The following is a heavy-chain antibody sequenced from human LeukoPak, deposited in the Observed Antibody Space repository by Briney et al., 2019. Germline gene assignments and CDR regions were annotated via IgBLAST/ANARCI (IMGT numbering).Heavy chain of an antibody. CDR1: GFTFSSYA. J-gene: IGHJ4*02. Sequence: GGPLRLSCAASGFTFSSYAMSWVRQAPGKGLEWVSAISGSGGSTYYADSVKGRFTISRDNSKNTLYLQMNSLRAEDTAVYYCARDDYYGDYSLDYWGQGTRVTVSS. D-gene: IGHD4-17*01. V-gene: IGHV3-23*01. CDR2: ISGSGGST. CDR3: ARDDYYGDYSLDY.